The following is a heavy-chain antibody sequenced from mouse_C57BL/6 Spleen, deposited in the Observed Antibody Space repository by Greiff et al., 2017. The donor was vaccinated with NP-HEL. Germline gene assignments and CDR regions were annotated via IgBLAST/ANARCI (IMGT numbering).Heavy chain of an antibody. CDR1: GYTFTDYY. Sequence: VNLVESGAELVRPGASVKLSCKASGYTFTDYYINWVKQRPGQGLEWIARIYPGSGNTYYNEKFKGKATLTAEKSSSTAYMQLSSLTSEDSAVYFCAMGGSYGYGGDFDDWGKGTTLTVSS. CDR3: AMGGSYGYGGDFDD. J-gene: IGHJ2*01. V-gene: IGHV1-76*01. D-gene: IGHD2-2*01. CDR2: IYPGSGNT.